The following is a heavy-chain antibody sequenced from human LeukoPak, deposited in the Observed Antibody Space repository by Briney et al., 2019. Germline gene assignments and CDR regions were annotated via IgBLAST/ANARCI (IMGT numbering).Heavy chain of an antibody. J-gene: IGHJ4*02. Sequence: SETLSLTCALSGGSLSGHYWSWIRQTPGKGLEWIGEINHDGFTNYNPSVKSRATISVDTSKKHFSLNVTPVTAADTSVYYCARGRLSSSWALGYYFDYWGQGILVTVTS. CDR2: INHDGFT. V-gene: IGHV4-34*01. CDR3: ARGRLSSSWALGYYFDY. CDR1: GGSLSGHY. D-gene: IGHD6-13*01.